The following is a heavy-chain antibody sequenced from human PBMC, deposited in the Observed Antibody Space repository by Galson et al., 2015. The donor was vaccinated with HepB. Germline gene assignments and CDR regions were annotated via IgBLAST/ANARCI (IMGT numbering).Heavy chain of an antibody. Sequence: SGFTFSNFAMSWVRQAPGKGLEWVSTISADTLRTFYADSVKGRFTISRDNSKNTLYLQMNSLRAEDTALYYCAKFFSERYSLAFDSWGQGTLVTVSS. J-gene: IGHJ4*02. D-gene: IGHD1-26*01. CDR1: GFTFSNFA. CDR2: ISADTLRT. CDR3: AKFFSERYSLAFDS. V-gene: IGHV3-23*01.